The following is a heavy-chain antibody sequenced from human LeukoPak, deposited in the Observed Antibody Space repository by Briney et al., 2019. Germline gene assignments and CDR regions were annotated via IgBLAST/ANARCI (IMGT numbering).Heavy chain of an antibody. CDR2: ISSSGSTI. Sequence: PGGSLRLSCAASGFTFSSYEMNWVRQAPGKGLEWVSYISSSGSTIKYRDSVKGRFTISRDNAKNSLYLQMNNLRAEDTAVYYCARGEYYFDYWGQGTLVTVSS. CDR3: ARGEYYFDY. V-gene: IGHV3-48*03. CDR1: GFTFSSYE. J-gene: IGHJ4*02.